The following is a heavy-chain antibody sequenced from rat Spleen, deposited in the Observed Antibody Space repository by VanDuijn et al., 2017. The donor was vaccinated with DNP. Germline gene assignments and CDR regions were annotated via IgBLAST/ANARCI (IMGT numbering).Heavy chain of an antibody. J-gene: IGHJ3*01. Sequence: EVQLVESGGGLVQPGRSLKLSCAASGFTFSNYYMAWVRQTPKKGLEWVAIISHSDGITYYPDSVKGRFTISRDNSQSSLYLQMDSLRSEDTATYYCATSSYYGYDYGFGYWGQGTLVTVSS. CDR1: GFTFSNYY. CDR3: ATSSYYGYDYGFGY. D-gene: IGHD1-7*01. V-gene: IGHV5-25*01. CDR2: ISHSDGIT.